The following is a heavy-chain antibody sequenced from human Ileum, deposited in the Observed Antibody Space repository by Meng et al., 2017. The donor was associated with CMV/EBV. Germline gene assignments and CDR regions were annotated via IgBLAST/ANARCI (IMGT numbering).Heavy chain of an antibody. Sequence: VARVAAGVVFILAGRSRRLTGAASGSIFSSDWKGLVCLAPGKGRGWIKHIHSVGSSASLSEFVTNRLTISKDNSKNTVFLQMNNRRAEHTDVYYSAKNWGNDFWGQGTLVTVSS. D-gene: IGHD7-27*01. CDR1: GSIFSSDW. J-gene: IGHJ4*02. CDR2: IHSVGSSA. V-gene: IGHV3-74*01. CDR3: AKNWGNDF.